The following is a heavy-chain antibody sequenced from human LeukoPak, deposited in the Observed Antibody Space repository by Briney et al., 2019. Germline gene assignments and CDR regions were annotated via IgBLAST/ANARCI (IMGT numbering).Heavy chain of an antibody. J-gene: IGHJ4*02. CDR3: VRGNGGNWWVVGGGEN. Sequence: ASLKVSCKASSYTFDNAGISWVRQAPGQGLAWMGWIYPHNGNTNYAQSVQGRVTMTTDTSTTTAYMEMKSLRYDDTAGYFCVRGNGGNWWVVGGGENWGQGTLVTVSS. D-gene: IGHD2-8*02. V-gene: IGHV1-18*01. CDR1: SYTFDNAG. CDR2: IYPHNGNT.